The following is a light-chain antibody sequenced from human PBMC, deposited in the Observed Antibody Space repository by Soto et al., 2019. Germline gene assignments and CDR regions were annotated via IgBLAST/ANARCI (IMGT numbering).Light chain of an antibody. CDR3: QQYYSTPPT. Sequence: DIVMTQSPDSLAVSLGERATINCKSSQSVLYRSYNKNYLAWYQQKPGQPPKLLIYWASTRETGVPDRFSGSGSGTDFTLTISSLQAEDVAVYYCQQYYSTPPTFGQGTKVEI. CDR1: QSVLYRSYNKNY. CDR2: WAS. J-gene: IGKJ1*01. V-gene: IGKV4-1*01.